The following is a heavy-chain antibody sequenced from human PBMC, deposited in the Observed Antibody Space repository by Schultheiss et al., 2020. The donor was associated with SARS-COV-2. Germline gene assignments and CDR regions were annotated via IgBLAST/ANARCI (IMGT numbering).Heavy chain of an antibody. D-gene: IGHD2-2*01. J-gene: IGHJ3*02. CDR2: IYYSGST. CDR1: GGSINNYY. V-gene: IGHV4-59*12. Sequence: SETLSLTCTVSGGSINNYYWSWIRQPPGKGLEWIGYIYYSGSTNYNPSLKSRVTISVDTSKNQFSLKLSSVTAADTAVYYCARGGKDIVVVPAANDAFDIWGQGTMVTVSS. CDR3: ARGGKDIVVVPAANDAFDI.